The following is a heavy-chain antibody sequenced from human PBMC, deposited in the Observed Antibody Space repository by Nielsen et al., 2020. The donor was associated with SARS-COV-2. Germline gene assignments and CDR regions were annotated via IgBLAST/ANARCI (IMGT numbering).Heavy chain of an antibody. CDR3: ARSYDILTGYLPFDY. CDR2: ISYDGSNK. V-gene: IGHV3-30*04. CDR1: GFTFSSYA. D-gene: IGHD3-9*01. J-gene: IGHJ4*02. Sequence: GGSLRLSCAASGFTFSSYAMHWVRQAPGKGLEWVAVISYDGSNKYYADSVKGRFTISRDNAKNSLYLQMNSLRAEDTAVYYCARSYDILTGYLPFDYWGQGTLVTVSS.